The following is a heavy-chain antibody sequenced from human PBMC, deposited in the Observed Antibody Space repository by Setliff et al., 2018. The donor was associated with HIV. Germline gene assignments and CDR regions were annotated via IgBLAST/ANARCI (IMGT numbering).Heavy chain of an antibody. V-gene: IGHV1-69*13. CDR3: TRHRVVPAALNGFDP. CDR2: IIAIFGEA. D-gene: IGHD2-2*01. J-gene: IGHJ5*02. Sequence: SVKVSCKASGGTFNSFAINWVRQAPGQGLEWMGKIIAIFGEANYAQKFQGRVTITADESARTAYMELSSLRSEDTAVYYCTRHRVVPAALNGFDPWGQGTLVTSPQ. CDR1: GGTFNSFA.